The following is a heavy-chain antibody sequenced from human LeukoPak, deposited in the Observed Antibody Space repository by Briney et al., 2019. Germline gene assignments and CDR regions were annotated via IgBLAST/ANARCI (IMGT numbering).Heavy chain of an antibody. J-gene: IGHJ4*02. V-gene: IGHV1-46*01. D-gene: IGHD3-22*01. CDR3: ARDHYYDSSGYFH. Sequence: ASVKVSCKASGYTFTSYYMHWVRQAPGQGLEWMGIINPSGGSTSYAQKSQGRVTMTTDTSTSTAYMELRSLRSDDTAVYYCARDHYYDSSGYFHWGQGTLVTVSS. CDR1: GYTFTSYY. CDR2: INPSGGST.